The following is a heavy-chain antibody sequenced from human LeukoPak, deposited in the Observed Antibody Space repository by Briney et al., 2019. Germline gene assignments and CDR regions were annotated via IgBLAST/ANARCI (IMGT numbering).Heavy chain of an antibody. CDR2: ISSSSSYI. Sequence: GGPLRLSCAASGFTFSSYSMNWVRQAPGKGLEWVSSISSSSSYIYFSDSVNDPFTISRDNAKNSLYLQMNSLRADDTAVYYCARDEGESGSSWFLYGMDVWGQGTTVTVSS. CDR3: ARDEGESGSSWFLYGMDV. J-gene: IGHJ6*02. CDR1: GFTFSSYS. V-gene: IGHV3-21*01. D-gene: IGHD6-13*01.